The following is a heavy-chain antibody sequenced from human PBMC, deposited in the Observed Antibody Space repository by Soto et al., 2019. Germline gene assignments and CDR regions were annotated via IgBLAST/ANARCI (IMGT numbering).Heavy chain of an antibody. CDR3: ARPRCSGGSCYWYFDL. J-gene: IGHJ2*01. CDR2: IYYSVST. V-gene: IGHV4-39*01. Sequence: QLQLQESGPGLVKPSETLSLTCTVSGVSISSSSYYWGWIRQPPGKGLEWIGSIYYSVSTYYNPSLKSRVTISVDTSKNQFSLKLSSVTAADTAVYYCARPRCSGGSCYWYFDLWGRGTLVTVSS. CDR1: GVSISSSSYY. D-gene: IGHD2-15*01.